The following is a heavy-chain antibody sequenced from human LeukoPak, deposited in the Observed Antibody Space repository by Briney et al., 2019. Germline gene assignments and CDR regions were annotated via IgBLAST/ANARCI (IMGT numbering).Heavy chain of an antibody. CDR1: GFTFSSYG. CDR2: ISYDGSNK. Sequence: GRSLRLSCAASGFTFSSYGMHWVRQAPGKGLEWVAVISYDGSNKYYADSVKGRFTISRDNSKNSLYLQMNSLRAEDTAVYYCAKDQAASGSYHPVFDYWGQGTLVTVSS. CDR3: AKDQAASGSYHPVFDY. V-gene: IGHV3-30*18. J-gene: IGHJ4*02. D-gene: IGHD1-26*01.